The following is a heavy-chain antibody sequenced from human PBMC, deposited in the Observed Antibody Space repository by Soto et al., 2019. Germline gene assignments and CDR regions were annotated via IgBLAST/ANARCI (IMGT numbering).Heavy chain of an antibody. CDR2: IIPIFGTA. CDR3: AREKGKYYGSSGYYYGDAFDI. Sequence: QVQLVQSGAEVKKPGSSVKVSCKASGGTFSSYAISWVRQAPGQGLEWMGGIIPIFGTANYAQKFQGRVTITADESTSTAYMELSSLRSEDTAVYYCAREKGKYYGSSGYYYGDAFDIWGQGTMVTVSS. CDR1: GGTFSSYA. J-gene: IGHJ3*02. D-gene: IGHD3-22*01. V-gene: IGHV1-69*01.